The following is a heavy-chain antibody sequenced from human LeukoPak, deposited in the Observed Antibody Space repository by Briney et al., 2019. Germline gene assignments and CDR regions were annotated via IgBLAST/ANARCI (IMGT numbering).Heavy chain of an antibody. CDR1: GFTFSSYA. CDR2: ISGSDGTT. J-gene: IGHJ4*02. D-gene: IGHD1-1*01. CDR3: AKVDNWKYGHHDY. V-gene: IGHV3-23*01. Sequence: GRSLRLSCAASGFTFSSYAMSWVRQTPRKGLEWVSSISGSDGTTSYADSVKGRFTISRENSKYPLSLQMNSLRAEDTAVYYCAKVDNWKYGHHDYWGQGTLVTVSS.